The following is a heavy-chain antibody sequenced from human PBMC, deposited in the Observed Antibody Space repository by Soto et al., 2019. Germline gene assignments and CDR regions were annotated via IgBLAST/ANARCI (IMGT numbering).Heavy chain of an antibody. CDR1: GYTFTSYA. J-gene: IGHJ4*02. D-gene: IGHD2-15*01. Sequence: QVQLVQSGAEVKKPGASVKVSCKASGYTFTSYAMHWVRQAPGQRLEWMGWINAGNGNTKYSQKFXGXVXIXXDTSASTAYRELSSLRSEDTAVYYCARDLGGWPDYWGQGTLVTVSS. V-gene: IGHV1-3*01. CDR3: ARDLGGWPDY. CDR2: INAGNGNT.